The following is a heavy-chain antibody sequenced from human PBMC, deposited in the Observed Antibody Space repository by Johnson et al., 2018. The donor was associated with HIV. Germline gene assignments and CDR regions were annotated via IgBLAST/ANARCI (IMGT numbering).Heavy chain of an antibody. CDR2: INQDGSEK. CDR3: ARDTLAWGLLPPIGAFDI. Sequence: VQLVESGGGLVQPGGSLRVSCAASGFTFSNYWMSWVRQAPGKGLEWVANINQDGSEKYYVGSLEGRFTISRDNAKTSVYLQMNSLRAEDTAVYYCARDTLAWGLLPPIGAFDIWGQETMVTVSS. J-gene: IGHJ3*02. V-gene: IGHV3-7*05. CDR1: GFTFSNYW. D-gene: IGHD1-26*01.